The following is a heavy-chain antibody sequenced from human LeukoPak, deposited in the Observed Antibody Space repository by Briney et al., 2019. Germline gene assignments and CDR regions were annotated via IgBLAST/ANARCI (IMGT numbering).Heavy chain of an antibody. J-gene: IGHJ3*02. Sequence: PSQTLSLTCTVSGGSISSGGYYWSWIRQPPGKGLEWIGYIYYSGSTYYNPSLKSRVTISVDTSKNQFSLKLSSVTAADTAVYYCARGGTFGGVIVIGDIWGQGTMVTVSS. D-gene: IGHD3-16*02. CDR2: IYYSGST. CDR1: GGSISSGGYY. CDR3: ARGGTFGGVIVIGDI. V-gene: IGHV4-30-4*01.